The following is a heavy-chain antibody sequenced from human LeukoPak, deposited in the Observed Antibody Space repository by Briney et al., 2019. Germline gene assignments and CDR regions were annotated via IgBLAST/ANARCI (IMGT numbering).Heavy chain of an antibody. J-gene: IGHJ3*02. Sequence: ASVKVSCKASGYTFTSYGITWVRQAPGRGLEWMGWISPYNGNTEYAQNLQGRVTMTTDTSTSTAYMELRSLRSDDTAVYYCARITKTYSRYDAFDIWGQGTMVTVSS. CDR1: GYTFTSYG. D-gene: IGHD2-15*01. V-gene: IGHV1-18*01. CDR2: ISPYNGNT. CDR3: ARITKTYSRYDAFDI.